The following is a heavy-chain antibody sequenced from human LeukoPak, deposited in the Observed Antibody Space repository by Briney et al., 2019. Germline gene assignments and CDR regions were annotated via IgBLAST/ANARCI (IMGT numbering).Heavy chain of an antibody. CDR2: MYYSGST. CDR1: GGSISSSSYY. Sequence: SETLSLTCTVSGGSISSSSYYWGWIRQPPGKGLEWIGSMYYSGSTYYNPSLKSRVTISVDTSNNQFSLKLSSVSAADTAVYYCARLSYYDFWGGYYMGFDYWGQRTLVTVSS. CDR3: ARLSYYDFWGGYYMGFDY. J-gene: IGHJ4*02. D-gene: IGHD3-3*01. V-gene: IGHV4-39*01.